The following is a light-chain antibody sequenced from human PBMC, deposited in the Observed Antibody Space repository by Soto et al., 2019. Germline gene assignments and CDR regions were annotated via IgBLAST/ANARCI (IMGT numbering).Light chain of an antibody. J-gene: IGKJ5*01. CDR1: QSVSSH. V-gene: IGKV3-11*01. Sequence: EIVLTQFPATLSLSPGERATLSCRASQSVSSHLAWYQQKPGRAPRLLIYDASNRATGIPARFNGSGSGTDFTLTISSLEPEDFGVYYCQQRSNWPPITFGQGTRLEIK. CDR3: QQRSNWPPIT. CDR2: DAS.